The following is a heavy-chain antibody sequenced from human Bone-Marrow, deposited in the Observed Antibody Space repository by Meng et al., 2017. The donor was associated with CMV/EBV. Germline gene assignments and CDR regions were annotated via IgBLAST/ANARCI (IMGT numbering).Heavy chain of an antibody. CDR1: GFTFSSYW. D-gene: IGHD2-21*02. Sequence: GGSLRLSCAASGFTFSSYWMHWVRQAPGKGLAWVSRINSDGSSTSYADSVKGRFTISRDNSKNTLYLQMNSLRAEDTAVYYCAKHIVVVTATHDAFDIWGQGTMVTVSS. V-gene: IGHV3-74*01. CDR2: INSDGSST. J-gene: IGHJ3*02. CDR3: AKHIVVVTATHDAFDI.